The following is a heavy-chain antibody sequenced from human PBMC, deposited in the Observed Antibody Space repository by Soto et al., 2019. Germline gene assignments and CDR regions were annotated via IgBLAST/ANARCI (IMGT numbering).Heavy chain of an antibody. D-gene: IGHD3-22*01. J-gene: IGHJ4*02. V-gene: IGHV1-18*01. CDR2: ISAYNGHA. CDR1: GYTFTSYG. CDR3: ARDLYYYDSSDFYFPFDY. Sequence: GASVKVSCKASGYTFTSYGITWVRQAPGQGLEWMGWISAYNGHANYAQKVQGRVTMTTDRSTSTAYMELRSLRSDDTAVYYCARDLYYYDSSDFYFPFDYWGQGTLVTVSS.